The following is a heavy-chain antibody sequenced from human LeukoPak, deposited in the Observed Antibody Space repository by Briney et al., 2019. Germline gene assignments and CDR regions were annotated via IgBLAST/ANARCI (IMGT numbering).Heavy chain of an antibody. V-gene: IGHV4-38-2*02. D-gene: IGHD2-2*01. CDR3: ARVAVGYCSSTSCPTRIFDY. CDR2: IYHSGST. J-gene: IGHJ4*02. Sequence: SETLSLTCTVSGGSISSDYCSWIRQPPGKGLEWIGSIYHSGSTYYNPSLKSRVTISVDTSKNQFSLKLSSVTAADTAVYYCARVAVGYCSSTSCPTRIFDYWGQGTLVTVSS. CDR1: GGSISSDY.